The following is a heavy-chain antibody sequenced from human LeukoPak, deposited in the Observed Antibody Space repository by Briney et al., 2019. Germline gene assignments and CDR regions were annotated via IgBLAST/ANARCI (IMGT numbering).Heavy chain of an antibody. Sequence: PSETLSLTCAVYGGSFSGYYWSWIRQPPGKGLEWIGEINHSGSTNYNPSLKSRVTISVDTSKNQFSLKLSSMTAADTAVYYCATSRADTEVVGATGSGDYWGQGTLVTVSS. CDR1: GGSFSGYY. CDR3: ATSRADTEVVGATGSGDY. V-gene: IGHV4-34*01. J-gene: IGHJ4*02. CDR2: INHSGST. D-gene: IGHD1-26*01.